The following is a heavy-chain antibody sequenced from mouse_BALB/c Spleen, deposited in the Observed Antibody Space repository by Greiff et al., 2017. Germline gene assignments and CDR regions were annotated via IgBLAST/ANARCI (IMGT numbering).Heavy chain of an antibody. V-gene: IGHV5-17*02. CDR2: ISSGSSTI. Sequence: EVMLVESGGGLVQPGGSRKLSCAASGFTFSSFGMHWVRQAPEKGLEWVAYISSGSSTIYYADTVKGRFTISRDNPKNTLFLQMTSLRSEDTAMYYCARSYGIWGQGTLVTVSA. CDR1: GFTFSSFG. CDR3: ARSYGI. D-gene: IGHD2-1*01. J-gene: IGHJ3*01.